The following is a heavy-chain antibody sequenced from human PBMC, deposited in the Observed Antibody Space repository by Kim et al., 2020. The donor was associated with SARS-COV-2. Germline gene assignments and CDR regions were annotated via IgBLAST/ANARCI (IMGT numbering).Heavy chain of an antibody. CDR3: ATSPLTFSTTWSDF. Sequence: GGSLRLSCAASGFNFKAYSMTWIRQAPGKGLEWVSSIGSISSDRDYADSVKGRFIVSRDNAKNLLFLQMNSLRAEDTAVYFCATSPLTFSTTWSDFWGQGTLVTVSS. CDR1: GFNFKAYS. D-gene: IGHD6-13*01. CDR2: IGSISSDR. V-gene: IGHV3-21*01. J-gene: IGHJ4*02.